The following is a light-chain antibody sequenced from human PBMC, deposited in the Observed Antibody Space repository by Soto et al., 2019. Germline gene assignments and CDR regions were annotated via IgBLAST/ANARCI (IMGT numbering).Light chain of an antibody. V-gene: IGKV3-11*01. CDR3: QQRSSWPLT. CDR2: DAS. CDR1: QSVSSY. J-gene: IGKJ4*01. Sequence: EIVLTQSPATLSLSPGERATLSCRASQSVSSYLAWYQQKPGQAPRLLIYDASNRATGIPARFSGGGSGTDFTLTISSLEPEDFVVYYCQQRSSWPLTFVGGTKVEIK.